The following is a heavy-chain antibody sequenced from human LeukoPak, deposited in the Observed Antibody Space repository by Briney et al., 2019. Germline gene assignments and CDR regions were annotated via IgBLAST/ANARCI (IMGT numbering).Heavy chain of an antibody. Sequence: PSETLSLTCTVSGGSISSGDYYWSWIRQPPGKGLEWIGYIYYSGSTHYNPSLKSRVTISVDTSKNQFSLKLSSVTAADTAVYYCARVSYCGGDCYLGYEYFQHWGQGTLVTVSS. CDR2: IYYSGST. J-gene: IGHJ1*01. CDR1: GGSISSGDYY. CDR3: ARVSYCGGDCYLGYEYFQH. V-gene: IGHV4-30-4*08. D-gene: IGHD2-21*01.